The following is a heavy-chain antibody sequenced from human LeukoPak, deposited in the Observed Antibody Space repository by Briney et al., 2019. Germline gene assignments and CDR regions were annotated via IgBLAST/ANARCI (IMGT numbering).Heavy chain of an antibody. V-gene: IGHV4-4*07. D-gene: IGHD2-15*01. Sequence: SETLSLTCTVSGGSISSYYWSWIRQPAGKGLEWIGRIYTSGSTNYNPSLKSRVTISVDTSKNQFSLKLSSVTAADTAVYYRAGYFGGYCSGGSCRAFDIWGQGTMVTVSS. CDR3: AGYFGGYCSGGSCRAFDI. CDR1: GGSISSYY. J-gene: IGHJ3*02. CDR2: IYTSGST.